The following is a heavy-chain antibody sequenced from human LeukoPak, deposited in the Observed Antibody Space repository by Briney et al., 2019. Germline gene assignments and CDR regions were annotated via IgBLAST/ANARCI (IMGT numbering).Heavy chain of an antibody. V-gene: IGHV1-46*01. CDR1: GYTFTSYY. J-gene: IGHJ4*02. D-gene: IGHD5-24*01. CDR2: INPSGGST. Sequence: ASVKVSCEASGYTFTSYYIHWVRQAPGQGLEWMGIINPSGGSTSYAQKFQGRVTMTRDTSTSTVYMELSSLRSEDTAVYYCATPARDGYPYSLDYWGQGTLVTVSS. CDR3: ATPARDGYPYSLDY.